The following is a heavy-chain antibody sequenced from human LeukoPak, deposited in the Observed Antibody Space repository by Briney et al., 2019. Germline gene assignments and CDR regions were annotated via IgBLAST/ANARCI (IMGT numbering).Heavy chain of an antibody. D-gene: IGHD6-13*01. Sequence: PGRSLRLSCAASGFTFSSYAMHWVRQAPGKGLEWVAVISYDGSNKYYADSVKGRFTISRDNSENTLSLQMNSLRAEDTAVYYCAKASDSGSWYNWFDPWGQGTLVTVSS. CDR2: ISYDGSNK. J-gene: IGHJ5*02. V-gene: IGHV3-30-3*01. CDR3: AKASDSGSWYNWFDP. CDR1: GFTFSSYA.